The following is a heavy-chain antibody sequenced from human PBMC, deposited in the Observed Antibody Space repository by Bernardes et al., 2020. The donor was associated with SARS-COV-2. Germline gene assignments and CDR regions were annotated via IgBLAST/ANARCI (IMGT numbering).Heavy chain of an antibody. CDR2: IHHSGST. CDR3: ARAGWYCFDA. CDR1: GASVTPDNW. Sequence: ENRSLTGDVSGASVTPDNWWRWGNQPRGKGLQWIGEIHHSGSTNYNPSLKSRFTISVDKSKNQLSLKLNFATAADTAVYYCARAGWYCFDAWGQGTLVPVSS. D-gene: IGHD6-19*01. V-gene: IGHV4-4*02. J-gene: IGHJ5*02.